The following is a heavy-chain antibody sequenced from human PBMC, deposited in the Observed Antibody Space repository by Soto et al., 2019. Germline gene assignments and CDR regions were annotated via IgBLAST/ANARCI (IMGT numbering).Heavy chain of an antibody. CDR1: GFTFSGYG. CDR2: IWYDGSNK. J-gene: IGHJ2*01. V-gene: IGHV3-33*01. D-gene: IGHD1-26*01. Sequence: QVQLVESGGGVVQPGRSLRLSCAASGFTFSGYGMHWVRQAPGKGLEWVAVIWYDGSNKYYADSVKGRFTISRDNSKNTLYLQMNSLRAEDTAVYYCARGGKEVTPSWYFDLWGRGTLVTVSS. CDR3: ARGGKEVTPSWYFDL.